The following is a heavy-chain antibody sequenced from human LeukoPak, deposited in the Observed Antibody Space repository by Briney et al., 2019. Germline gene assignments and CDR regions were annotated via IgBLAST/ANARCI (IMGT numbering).Heavy chain of an antibody. J-gene: IGHJ4*02. D-gene: IGHD2/OR15-2a*01. V-gene: IGHV4-34*01. CDR2: INHSGST. Sequence: SETLSLTCAVYGGSFSGYYWSWIRKPPGKGLEWIGGINHSGSTNYNPSLKSRVTISVDTSKNQFSLKLSSVTAADTAVYYCARDRYYGQEFEYWGQGTLVTVSS. CDR1: GGSFSGYY. CDR3: ARDRYYGQEFEY.